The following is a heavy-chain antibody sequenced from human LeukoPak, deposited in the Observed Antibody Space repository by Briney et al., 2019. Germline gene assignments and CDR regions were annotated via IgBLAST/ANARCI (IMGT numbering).Heavy chain of an antibody. CDR3: ARVKGVGAAPFDY. V-gene: IGHV3-48*02. Sequence: PGGSLRLSCAASGFTVSSKYMSWVRQAPGKGLEWVSYISVSSSTIYYADSVKGRFTISRDNAKNSLYLQMNSLRDEDTAVYYCARVKGVGAAPFDYWGQGTLVTVSS. CDR2: ISVSSSTI. CDR1: GFTVSSKY. D-gene: IGHD1-26*01. J-gene: IGHJ4*02.